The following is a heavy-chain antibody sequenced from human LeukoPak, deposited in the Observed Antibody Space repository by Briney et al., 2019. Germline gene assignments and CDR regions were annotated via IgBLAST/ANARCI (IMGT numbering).Heavy chain of an antibody. V-gene: IGHV3-30*02. Sequence: PGGSLRLSCAASGFAFSRYGMHWVRQAPVKGLEWVAFIQYEGSNKYYTDSVKGRFTISRDNSKNTLYLQVNSLRAEDTAVYYCARAEGSDYYYYYMDVWGKGTTVTVSS. J-gene: IGHJ6*03. CDR3: ARAEGSDYYYYYMDV. CDR2: IQYEGSNK. CDR1: GFAFSRYG.